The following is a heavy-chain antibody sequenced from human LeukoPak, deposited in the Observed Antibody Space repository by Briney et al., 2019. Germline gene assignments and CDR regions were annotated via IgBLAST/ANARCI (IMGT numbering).Heavy chain of an antibody. J-gene: IGHJ4*02. D-gene: IGHD1-1*01. CDR3: ARVRDNACDY. CDR1: GFTFRNYG. CDR2: LRGDTGDT. Sequence: GGSLRLSCAASGFTFRNYGMHWVRQAPGQGLEWMGWLRGDTGDTDSPQKFKGRVTMTRDTATNTAYMQLSRLTYDDTAIYFCARVRDNACDYWGQGTLVTVSS. V-gene: IGHV1-2*02.